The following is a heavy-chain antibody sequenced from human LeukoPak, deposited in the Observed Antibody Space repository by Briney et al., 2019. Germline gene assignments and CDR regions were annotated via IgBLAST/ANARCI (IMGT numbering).Heavy chain of an antibody. D-gene: IGHD3-22*01. CDR3: ARGNYDSSGYAAYYYYGMDV. J-gene: IGHJ6*02. Sequence: ASVKVSCKASGYTFTSYHMHWVRQAPGQGLEWMGLINLSGGSTTYAQRFQGRVTLTRDTSTSTVYMELSSLRSEDTAVYYCARGNYDSSGYAAYYYYGMDVWGQGTTVTVSS. V-gene: IGHV1-46*01. CDR1: GYTFTSYH. CDR2: INLSGGST.